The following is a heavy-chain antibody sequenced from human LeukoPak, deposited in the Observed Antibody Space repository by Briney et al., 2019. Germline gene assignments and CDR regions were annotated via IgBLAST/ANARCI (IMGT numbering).Heavy chain of an antibody. Sequence: SGGSLRLSCAASGFTFSTYWMHWVRQAPGKGLVWLSRINSDGSSTNYADSVKGRFTISRDNAKNTLYLQMNSLRAEDTAVYYCARDSYASGSPNDYWGQGTLVTVSS. CDR2: INSDGSST. CDR3: ARDSYASGSPNDY. D-gene: IGHD3-10*01. J-gene: IGHJ4*02. V-gene: IGHV3-74*01. CDR1: GFTFSTYW.